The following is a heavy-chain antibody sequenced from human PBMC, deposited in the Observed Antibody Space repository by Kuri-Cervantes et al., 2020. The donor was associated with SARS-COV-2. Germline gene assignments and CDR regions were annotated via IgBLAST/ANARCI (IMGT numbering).Heavy chain of an antibody. CDR1: GYTFTSYG. CDR2: IIPIFGTA. V-gene: IGHV1-69*13. Sequence: SVKVSCKASGYTFTSYGISWVRQAPGQGLEWMGGIIPIFGTANYAQKFQGRVTITADESTSTAYMELRSLRSDDTAVYYCARALTAWRNDILTGYPDYWGRGTLGTVSS. CDR3: ARALTAWRNDILTGYPDY. D-gene: IGHD3-9*01. J-gene: IGHJ4*02.